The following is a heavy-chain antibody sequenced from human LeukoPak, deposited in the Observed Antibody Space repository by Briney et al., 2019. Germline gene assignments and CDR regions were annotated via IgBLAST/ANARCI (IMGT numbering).Heavy chain of an antibody. CDR3: ARAPTVLVGYCSSSSCQADY. CDR2: ISGDSRYI. V-gene: IGHV3-21*01. J-gene: IGHJ4*02. CDR1: GFTFSSYS. D-gene: IGHD2-2*01. Sequence: GGSLRLSCAASGFTFSSYSMNWVRQGPGKGLEWVSAISGDSRYIYYADSVRGRFTISRDNAENSLYLQMNSLRVEDTAVYYCARAPTVLVGYCSSSSCQADYWGQGTLVTVSS.